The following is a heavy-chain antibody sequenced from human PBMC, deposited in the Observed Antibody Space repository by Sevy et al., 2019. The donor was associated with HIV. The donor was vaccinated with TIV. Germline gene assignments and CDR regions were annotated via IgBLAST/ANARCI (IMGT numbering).Heavy chain of an antibody. CDR3: AKALNPALESMIEVIFRTLKGFDV. Sequence: GGSLRLSCAASGFTFNTHAMNWVRQAPGKGLEWVSVISATGSSTYYADFVKGRFTIFRENPKNALYLQINSPTADDTAVYYCAKALNPALESMIEVIFRTLKGFDVWGQATMVTVSS. D-gene: IGHD3-22*01. CDR2: ISATGSST. V-gene: IGHV3-23*01. J-gene: IGHJ3*01. CDR1: GFTFNTHA.